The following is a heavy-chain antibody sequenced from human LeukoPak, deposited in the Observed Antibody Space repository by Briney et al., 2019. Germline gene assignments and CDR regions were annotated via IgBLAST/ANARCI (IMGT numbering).Heavy chain of an antibody. J-gene: IGHJ4*02. D-gene: IGHD6-13*01. CDR3: ARLGYSFSWTDC. Sequence: SETLTLTCTVSGGSISSTSHYWGWIRQPPGKGLEWIGSIYYSGSTYYNPSLKSRVTISVDTSKNQFSLRLSSVTATDMAVYFCARLGYSFSWTDCWGQGILVTVSS. V-gene: IGHV4-39*01. CDR2: IYYSGST. CDR1: GGSISSTSHY.